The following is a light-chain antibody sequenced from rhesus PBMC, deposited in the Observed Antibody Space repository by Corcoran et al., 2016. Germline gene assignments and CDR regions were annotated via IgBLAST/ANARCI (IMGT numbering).Light chain of an antibody. CDR2: SAS. Sequence: IVLTQSPATLSLSPGERATLSCRASQSVSSSLAWYQQKPGKAPRLLIYSASRRATGIPDRFSGRWSRTDFTLTISSLEPEDVGVYHCYQHSSGYSFGQGTKVEIK. CDR3: YQHSSGYS. CDR1: QSVSSS. V-gene: IGKV3-10*01. J-gene: IGKJ2*01.